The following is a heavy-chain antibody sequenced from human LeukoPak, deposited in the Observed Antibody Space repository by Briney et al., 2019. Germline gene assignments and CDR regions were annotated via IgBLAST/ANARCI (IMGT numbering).Heavy chain of an antibody. D-gene: IGHD6-13*01. CDR2: MHYSGST. Sequence: SETLSPTCTVSGGSISSYYWSWIRQPPGKGLEWIGSMHYSGSTNYNPSLKSRVTVSVDTSKNQFSLKLSSVTAADTAVYYCARLEIAAAGNRWFDPWGQGTLVTVSS. J-gene: IGHJ5*02. CDR1: GGSISSYY. CDR3: ARLEIAAAGNRWFDP. V-gene: IGHV4-59*12.